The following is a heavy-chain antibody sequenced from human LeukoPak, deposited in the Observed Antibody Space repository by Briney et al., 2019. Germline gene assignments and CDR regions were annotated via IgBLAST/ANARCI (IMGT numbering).Heavy chain of an antibody. D-gene: IGHD2-2*01. CDR1: GGSFSGYY. CDR3: VRGKCSSTSCYARGWFDP. J-gene: IGHJ5*02. Sequence: SETLSLTCAVYGGSFSGYYWSWIRQPPGKGLEWIGEINHSGSTNYNPSLKSRVTISVDTSKNQFSLKLSSVTAADTAVYYCVRGKCSSTSCYARGWFDPWGQGTLVTVSS. CDR2: INHSGST. V-gene: IGHV4-34*01.